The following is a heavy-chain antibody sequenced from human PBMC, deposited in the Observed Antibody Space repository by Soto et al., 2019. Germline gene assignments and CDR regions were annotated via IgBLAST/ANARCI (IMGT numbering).Heavy chain of an antibody. Sequence: ASVKVSCKASGYAFTRYDINWVRQATGQGLEWMGWMNPNSGNTGYAQKFQGRVTMTRDSSISTAYMEVSSLRFEDTAVYYCARAVNADAFDIWGQGAMVTVSS. CDR1: GYAFTRYD. CDR2: MNPNSGNT. D-gene: IGHD3-10*01. J-gene: IGHJ3*02. V-gene: IGHV1-8*01. CDR3: ARAVNADAFDI.